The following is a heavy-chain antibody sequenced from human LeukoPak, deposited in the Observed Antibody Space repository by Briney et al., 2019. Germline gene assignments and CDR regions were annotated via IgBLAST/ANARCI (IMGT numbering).Heavy chain of an antibody. D-gene: IGHD2-2*01. V-gene: IGHV3-7*01. CDR1: GFTFSSYW. CDR2: INQDGSEK. Sequence: GGSLRLSCAASGFTFSSYWMSWVRQAPGKGLEWVANINQDGSEKYYVDSVKGRFTISRDNAKNALYLQMSSLRAEDTALYYCASRSSVPASGPGWGQATLVTVSS. J-gene: IGHJ4*02. CDR3: ASRSSVPASGPG.